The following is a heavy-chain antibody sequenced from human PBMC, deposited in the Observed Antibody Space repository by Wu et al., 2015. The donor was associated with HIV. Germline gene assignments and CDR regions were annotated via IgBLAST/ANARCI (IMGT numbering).Heavy chain of an antibody. CDR3: ARWNYYDSSGYYQPYYFDY. J-gene: IGHJ4*02. D-gene: IGHD3-22*01. Sequence: QVQLVQSGPEVKKPGASVKVSCKASGYTYNTYYMHWVRQAPGQGLEWMGWINPNSGGTNYAQKFQSRVDMTRDTSISTAYMELSGLTSDDTAVYYCARWNYYDSSGYYQPYYFDYWAREPVVTVSS. CDR2: INPNSGGT. V-gene: IGHV1-2*02. CDR1: GYTYNTYY.